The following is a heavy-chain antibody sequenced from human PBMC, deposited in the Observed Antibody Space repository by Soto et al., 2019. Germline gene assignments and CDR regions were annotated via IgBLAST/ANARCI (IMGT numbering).Heavy chain of an antibody. D-gene: IGHD3-22*01. CDR3: ARDWLDSSGYHNWFDP. Sequence: SVKVSCKASGGTFSSYAISWVRQAPGQGLEWMGGIIPIFGTANYAQKFQGRVTITADESTSTAYMELSSLRSEDTAVYYCARDWLDSSGYHNWFDPWGQGTLVTVSS. CDR1: GGTFSSYA. V-gene: IGHV1-69*13. CDR2: IIPIFGTA. J-gene: IGHJ5*02.